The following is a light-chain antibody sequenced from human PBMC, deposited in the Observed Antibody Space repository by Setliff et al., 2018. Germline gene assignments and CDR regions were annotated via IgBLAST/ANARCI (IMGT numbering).Light chain of an antibody. CDR1: SSDVGYYNY. V-gene: IGLV2-14*01. CDR2: EVS. J-gene: IGLJ1*01. Sequence: QSALAQPASVSGSPGQSITISCTGTSSDVGYYNYVSWYQQHPGKAPKLMIYEVSNRPSGVSNRFSGSKSGNTASLTIPGLQAEDEADYYCSSCTSSSTRVFGTGTKVTVL. CDR3: SSCTSSSTRV.